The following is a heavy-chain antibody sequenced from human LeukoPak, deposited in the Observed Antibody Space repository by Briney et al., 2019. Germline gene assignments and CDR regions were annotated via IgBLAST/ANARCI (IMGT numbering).Heavy chain of an antibody. D-gene: IGHD3-16*01. CDR1: GFIFSDYG. J-gene: IGHJ4*02. CDR3: ARWGGARPDYFDY. V-gene: IGHV3-33*01. Sequence: GGSVTLSCAVSGFIFSDYGFHWVRQAPGKGLEWVAVTRFDGSIKQYADSVNARFTISRDDSKNTLYLQMNFLKSEDTAVYYCARWGGARPDYFDYWGQETLVTVSS. CDR2: TRFDGSIK.